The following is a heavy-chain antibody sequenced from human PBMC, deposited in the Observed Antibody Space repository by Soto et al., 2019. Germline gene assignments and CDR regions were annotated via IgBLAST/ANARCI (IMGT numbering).Heavy chain of an antibody. D-gene: IGHD2-21*01. CDR1: GYTFTSYG. CDR2: ISAYNGNT. Sequence: QVQLVQSGAEVKKPGASVKVSCKASGYTFTSYGISWVRQAPGQGLEWIGWISAYNGNTNHAQKLQGRVTKATDTSTSTAYMQLRSLSSDDTAVYYCARVMGVRLLRDAFDIWGQGTMVTVSS. V-gene: IGHV1-18*01. CDR3: ARVMGVRLLRDAFDI. J-gene: IGHJ3*02.